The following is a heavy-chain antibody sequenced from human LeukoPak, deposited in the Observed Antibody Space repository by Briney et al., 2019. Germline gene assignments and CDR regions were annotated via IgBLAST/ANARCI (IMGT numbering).Heavy chain of an antibody. Sequence: PGRSLRLSCAASGFTFSSYGMHWVRQAPGKGLEWVAVISYDGSNKYYADSVKGRFTISRDNSKNTLYLQMNSLRAEDTAVYYCANAYYYDSSGYSDAFDIWGQGTLVTVSS. CDR1: GFTFSSYG. J-gene: IGHJ4*02. CDR3: ANAYYYDSSGYSDAFDI. D-gene: IGHD3-22*01. CDR2: ISYDGSNK. V-gene: IGHV3-30*18.